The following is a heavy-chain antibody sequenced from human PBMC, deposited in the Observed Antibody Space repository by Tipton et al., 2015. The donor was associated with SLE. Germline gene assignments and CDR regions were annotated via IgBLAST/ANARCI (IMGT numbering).Heavy chain of an antibody. D-gene: IGHD6-13*01. V-gene: IGHV3-23*01. CDR1: GFTFSSYA. J-gene: IGHJ4*02. Sequence: SLRLSCAASGFTFSSYAMSWVRQAPGTGLEWVSAISGSGDSTYYADSVKGRFTISRDNSKNTLYLQMNSLRAEDTAVYYCATGHSSSWYYFDYWGQGTLVTVSS. CDR2: ISGSGDST. CDR3: ATGHSSSWYYFDY.